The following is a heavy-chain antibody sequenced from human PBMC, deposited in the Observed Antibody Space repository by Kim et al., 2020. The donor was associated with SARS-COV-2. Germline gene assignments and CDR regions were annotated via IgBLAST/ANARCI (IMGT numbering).Heavy chain of an antibody. J-gene: IGHJ5*02. CDR1: GGSISDSRHY. CDR3: AKLSHCCGASSYTP. D-gene: IGHD2-15*01. CDR2: IFATGNT. V-gene: IGHV4-39*01. Sequence: SETLSLTCTVSGGSISDSRHYWGWIRQPPGKGLEWIGSIFATGNTYYNPSLHNRVTISVDTSRSQFSLRLSSVTAADTAIYYCAKLSHCCGASSYTPW.